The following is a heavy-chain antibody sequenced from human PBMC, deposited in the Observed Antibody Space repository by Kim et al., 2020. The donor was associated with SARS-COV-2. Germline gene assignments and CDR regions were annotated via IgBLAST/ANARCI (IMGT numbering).Heavy chain of an antibody. V-gene: IGHV3-15*01. D-gene: IGHD3-16*02. CDR2: IKSKTDGGTT. CDR3: TTVRSTFGGVIVTEGEIFDY. Sequence: GGSLRLSCAASGFTFSNAWMSWVRQAPGKGLEWVGRIKSKTDGGTTDYAAPVKGRFTISRDDSKNTLYLQMNSLKTEDTAVYYCTTVRSTFGGVIVTEGEIFDYWGQGTLVTVSS. CDR1: GFTFSNAW. J-gene: IGHJ4*02.